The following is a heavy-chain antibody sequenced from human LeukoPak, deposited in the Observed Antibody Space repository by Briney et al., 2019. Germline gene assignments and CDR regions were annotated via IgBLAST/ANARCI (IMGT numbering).Heavy chain of an antibody. Sequence: GSLRLSCAASGFTFNNFWMTWVRQAPGKGLEWVSYISGSGSAISYADSVKGRFTISRDNAKNSLFLQMNSLRAEDTAVYYCARERSGGLTNYFDYWGQGTLVTVSP. V-gene: IGHV3-48*04. CDR2: ISGSGSAI. J-gene: IGHJ4*02. CDR1: GFTFNNFW. D-gene: IGHD2-15*01. CDR3: ARERSGGLTNYFDY.